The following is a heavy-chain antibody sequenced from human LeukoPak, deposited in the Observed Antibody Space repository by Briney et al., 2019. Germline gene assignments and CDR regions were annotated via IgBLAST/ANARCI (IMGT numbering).Heavy chain of an antibody. CDR3: AKAMVRGVISPYFDY. CDR1: GFTFDDYA. V-gene: IGHV3-9*03. Sequence: GRSLRLSCAASGFTFDDYAMHWVRQAPGKGLEWVSGISWNSGSIGYADSVKGRFTISRDNAKNSLYLQMNSLRAEDMALYYCAKAMVRGVISPYFDYWGQGTRVTVSS. CDR2: ISWNSGSI. J-gene: IGHJ4*02. D-gene: IGHD3-10*01.